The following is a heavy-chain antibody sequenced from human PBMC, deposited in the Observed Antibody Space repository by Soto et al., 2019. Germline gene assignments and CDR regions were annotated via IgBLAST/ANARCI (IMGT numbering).Heavy chain of an antibody. CDR2: IYYSGST. Sequence: PSETLSLTCTVSGGSISSGGYYWSWIRQHPGKGLEWIGYIYYSGSTYYNPSLKSRVTISVDTSKNQFSLKLSSVTAADTAVYYCRVHSSGYYPPPQDYFDYWGQGTLVTVSS. CDR1: GGSISSGGYY. D-gene: IGHD3-22*01. CDR3: RVHSSGYYPPPQDYFDY. J-gene: IGHJ4*02. V-gene: IGHV4-31*03.